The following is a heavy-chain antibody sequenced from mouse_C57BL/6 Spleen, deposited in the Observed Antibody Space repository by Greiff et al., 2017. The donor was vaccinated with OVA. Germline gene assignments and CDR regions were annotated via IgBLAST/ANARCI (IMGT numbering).Heavy chain of an antibody. CDR3: VSYYYGSSSWFAY. J-gene: IGHJ3*01. Sequence: GGGLVQPKGSLKLSCAASGFSFNTYAMNWVRQAPGKGLEWVARIRSKSNNYATYYADSVKDRFTISRDDSESMLYLQMNNLKTEDTAMYYCVSYYYGSSSWFAYWGQGTLVTVSA. CDR2: IRSKSNNYAT. D-gene: IGHD1-1*01. CDR1: GFSFNTYA. V-gene: IGHV10-1*01.